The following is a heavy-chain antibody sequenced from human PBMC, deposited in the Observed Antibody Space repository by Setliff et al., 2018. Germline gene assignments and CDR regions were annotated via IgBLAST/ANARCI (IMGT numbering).Heavy chain of an antibody. D-gene: IGHD3-10*01. Sequence: KPSETLSLTCRVSGGSISSGNYYWGLIRQPPGKGLEWVATIYYSGSTYSNPSLKSRLIISVDAPDNQFSVKLSSVTAADTAVYYCARHKVIKKEFIRLTWFDPWGQGTPVTVSS. CDR2: IYYSGST. CDR3: ARHKVIKKEFIRLTWFDP. J-gene: IGHJ5*02. CDR1: GGSISSGNYY. V-gene: IGHV4-39*01.